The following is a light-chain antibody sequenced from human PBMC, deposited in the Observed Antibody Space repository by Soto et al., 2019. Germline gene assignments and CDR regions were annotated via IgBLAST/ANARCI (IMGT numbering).Light chain of an antibody. Sequence: DIQITQSPCTLSASVVDRVTITCRASQSIGDSLAWYQQKQGKAPYLLISDVSSLESGVPSRFSGSVYGTEFNLTISSLQTDDFATYYCQQYNSYSQTFGQGTKVDIK. J-gene: IGKJ1*01. CDR1: QSIGDS. CDR2: DVS. CDR3: QQYNSYSQT. V-gene: IGKV1-5*01.